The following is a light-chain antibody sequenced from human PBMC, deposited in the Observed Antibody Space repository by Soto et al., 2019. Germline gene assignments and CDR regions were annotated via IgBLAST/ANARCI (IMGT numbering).Light chain of an antibody. CDR3: QAWDSSTAV. V-gene: IGLV3-1*01. CDR1: KLGEKY. Sequence: SYELTQPPSVSVSPGQTAIITCSGDKLGEKYSCWYQQKPGQSPVVVIYQDDKRPSGIPERFSGSNSGDTATLTISGTQALDEADYYCQAWDSSTAVFGGGTKLTVL. J-gene: IGLJ2*01. CDR2: QDD.